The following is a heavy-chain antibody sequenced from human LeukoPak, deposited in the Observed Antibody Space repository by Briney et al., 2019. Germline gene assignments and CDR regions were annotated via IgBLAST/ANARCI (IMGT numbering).Heavy chain of an antibody. J-gene: IGHJ3*02. CDR1: GFTVSNNY. V-gene: IGHV3-66*01. Sequence: GGSLRLSCAASGFTVSNNYMSWVRQAPGKGLEWVSVIYSGGSTYYADSVKGRFTISRDNSKNTLYLQMNSLRAEDTAVYYCARGTFGEKPQWAFDIWGQGTMVTVSS. D-gene: IGHD3-10*01. CDR3: ARGTFGEKPQWAFDI. CDR2: IYSGGST.